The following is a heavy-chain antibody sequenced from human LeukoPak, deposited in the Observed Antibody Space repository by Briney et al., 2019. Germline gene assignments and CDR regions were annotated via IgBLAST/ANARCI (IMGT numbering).Heavy chain of an antibody. Sequence: GGSLRLSCAASGFTFSDHYVDWVRQAPGKGLKWVGRSRNKANSDTTEYAASVKGRFTISREDSKNTMYLQMNSLKTEDTAVYYCTRGYSGTYIYAFDIWGQGTMVTVSS. D-gene: IGHD1-26*01. V-gene: IGHV3-72*01. CDR2: SRNKANSDTT. CDR3: TRGYSGTYIYAFDI. CDR1: GFTFSDHY. J-gene: IGHJ3*02.